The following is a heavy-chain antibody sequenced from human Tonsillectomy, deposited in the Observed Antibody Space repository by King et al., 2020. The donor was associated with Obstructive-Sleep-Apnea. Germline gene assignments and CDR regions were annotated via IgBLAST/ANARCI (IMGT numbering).Heavy chain of an antibody. CDR2: FDPEEGET. V-gene: IGHV1-24*01. Sequence: VQLVQSGAEVKKPGASVKVSCKVSGYSLTELSTHWVRQAPGKGLEWRGGFDPEEGETIYAQRFQGRVTMTEDTSTDTAYMELSSLRSEDTAVDYCATGVHWKTGYWGQGTLVTVSS. J-gene: IGHJ4*02. CDR1: GYSLTELS. D-gene: IGHD1-1*01. CDR3: ATGVHWKTGY.